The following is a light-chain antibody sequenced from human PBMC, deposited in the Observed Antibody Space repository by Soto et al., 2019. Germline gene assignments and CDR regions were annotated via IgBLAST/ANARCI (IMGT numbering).Light chain of an antibody. CDR2: GFI. J-gene: IGLJ1*01. Sequence: QSVLTQPASVSGSPGQASAISFTVTIRDVVVYSYVSFYQQQPGKAAKLVMSGFINRPSLLWDRFSVCESGNPSSLTIAGXQTEDEADYDCASYTTSSTYVFATGTKVTVL. CDR1: IRDVVVYSY. CDR3: ASYTTSSTYV. V-gene: IGLV2-14*01.